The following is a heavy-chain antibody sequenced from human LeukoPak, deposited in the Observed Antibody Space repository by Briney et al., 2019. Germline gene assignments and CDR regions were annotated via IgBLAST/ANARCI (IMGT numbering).Heavy chain of an antibody. CDR3: ARGHRVCSGGSCYGDY. D-gene: IGHD2-15*01. J-gene: IGHJ4*02. CDR2: INPSGGST. V-gene: IGHV1-46*01. Sequence: ASVKVSCKASGYTFTSFYMHWVRQAPGQGLEWMGIINPSGGSTSYAQKFQGRITMTRDTSTSTVYMEVSSLRAEDTAVYYCARGHRVCSGGSCYGDYWGQGTLVTVSS. CDR1: GYTFTSFY.